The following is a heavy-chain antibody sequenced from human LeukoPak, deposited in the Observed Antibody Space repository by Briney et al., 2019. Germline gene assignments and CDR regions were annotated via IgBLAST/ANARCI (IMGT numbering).Heavy chain of an antibody. CDR2: IKQDGSEK. CDR1: GFTLSSYW. CDR3: AREERSLSVAGLDY. Sequence: GGSLRLSCAASGFTLSSYWMTWVRQAPGEGLEWVAHIKQDGSEKYYVDSVKGRFTISRDNAKNSLYLQMNSLRAEDTAVDYCAREERSLSVAGLDYWGQGALVTVSS. D-gene: IGHD6-19*01. V-gene: IGHV3-7*01. J-gene: IGHJ4*02.